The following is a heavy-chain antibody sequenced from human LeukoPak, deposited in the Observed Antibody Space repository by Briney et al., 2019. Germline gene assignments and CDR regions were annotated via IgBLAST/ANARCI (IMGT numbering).Heavy chain of an antibody. CDR1: GYTFTGYY. CDR3: ARGQLVRGSHNWFDP. D-gene: IGHD3-10*01. J-gene: IGHJ5*02. V-gene: IGHV1-2*02. Sequence: GASVKVSCKASGYTFTGYYMHWVRQAPGQGLEWMGWINPNSGGTNYAQKFQGRVTMTRDTSISTAYMELSRLRSDDTAVYYCARGQLVRGSHNWFDPWGQGTLVTVSS. CDR2: INPNSGGT.